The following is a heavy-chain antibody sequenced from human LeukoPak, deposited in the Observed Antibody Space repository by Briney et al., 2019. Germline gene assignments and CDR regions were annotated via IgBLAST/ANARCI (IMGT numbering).Heavy chain of an antibody. D-gene: IGHD3-9*01. V-gene: IGHV3-9*01. J-gene: IGHJ3*02. CDR2: ISWNSGSI. CDR3: AKGGVLRYFDWSEDAFDI. CDR1: GFTFDDYA. Sequence: GGSLRLSCAASGFTFDDYAMHWVRQAPGKGLEWVSGISWNSGSIGYADSVKGRFTISRDNAKNSLYLQMNSLRAEDTPLYYCAKGGVLRYFDWSEDAFDIWGQGTMVTVSS.